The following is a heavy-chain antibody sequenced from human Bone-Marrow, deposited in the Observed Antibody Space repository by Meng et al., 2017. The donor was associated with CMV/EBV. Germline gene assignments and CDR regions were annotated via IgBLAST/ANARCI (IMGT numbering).Heavy chain of an antibody. Sequence: GESLKISCAASGFTFSSYSMNWVRQAPGKGLEWVSYISSSSSTIYYADSVKGRFTISRDNAKNSLYLQMNSLRAEDTAVYYCARGYGIRDYYYYGMDVWGQGTTVTVSS. CDR3: ARGYGIRDYYYYGMDV. V-gene: IGHV3-48*04. J-gene: IGHJ6*02. CDR1: GFTFSSYS. CDR2: ISSSSSTI. D-gene: IGHD5-18*01.